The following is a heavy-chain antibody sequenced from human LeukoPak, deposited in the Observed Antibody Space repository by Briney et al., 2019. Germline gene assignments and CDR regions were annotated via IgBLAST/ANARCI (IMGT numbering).Heavy chain of an antibody. D-gene: IGHD1-26*01. CDR2: ISYDGSNK. CDR3: AKGESYYAIDY. J-gene: IGHJ4*02. V-gene: IGHV3-30*18. CDR1: GFTFSSYA. Sequence: GGSLRLSCAASGFTFSSYAMSWVRQAPGKGLEWVAVISYDGSNKYYADSVKGRFTISRDNSKNTLYLQMNSLRAEDTAVYYCAKGESYYAIDYWGQGTLVAVSS.